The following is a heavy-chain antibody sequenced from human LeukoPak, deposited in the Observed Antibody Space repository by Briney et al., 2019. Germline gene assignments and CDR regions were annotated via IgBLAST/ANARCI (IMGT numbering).Heavy chain of an antibody. CDR3: AKGDVDTAMAPLIPIDY. CDR2: ISGSGGST. J-gene: IGHJ4*02. Sequence: GGSLRLSCAASGFTFSSYAMSWVRQAPGKGLEWVSAISGSGGSTYYADSVKGRFTISRDNSKNTLYLQMNSLRAEDTAVYYCAKGDVDTAMAPLIPIDYWGQGTLVTVSS. CDR1: GFTFSSYA. V-gene: IGHV3-23*01. D-gene: IGHD5-18*01.